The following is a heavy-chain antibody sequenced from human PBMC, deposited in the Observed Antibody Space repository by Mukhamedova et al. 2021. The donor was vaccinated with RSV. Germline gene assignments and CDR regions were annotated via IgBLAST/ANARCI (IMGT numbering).Heavy chain of an antibody. J-gene: IGHJ6*02. CDR2: ISGSGGST. Sequence: VSAISGSGGSTYYADSVKGRFTISRDNSKNTLFLQMNSLRAEDTAVYYFAQGDGSSWYKSYYYYGMDVWGQGTTVTVSS. V-gene: IGHV3-23*01. D-gene: IGHD6-13*01. CDR3: AQGDGSSWYKSYYYYGMDV.